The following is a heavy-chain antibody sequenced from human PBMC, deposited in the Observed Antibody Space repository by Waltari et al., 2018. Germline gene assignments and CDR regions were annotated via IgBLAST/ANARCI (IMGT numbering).Heavy chain of an antibody. CDR1: GFTFSSYG. J-gene: IGHJ4*02. Sequence: QVQLVESGGGVVQPGGSLRLSCAASGFTFSSYGMHWVRQAPGQGLEWGAFIRYDGSNKYYADSVKGRFTISRDNSKNTLYLQMNSLRAEDTAVYYCAKMGRYCSGGSCYFFDYWGQGTLVTVSS. V-gene: IGHV3-30*02. CDR2: IRYDGSNK. CDR3: AKMGRYCSGGSCYFFDY. D-gene: IGHD2-15*01.